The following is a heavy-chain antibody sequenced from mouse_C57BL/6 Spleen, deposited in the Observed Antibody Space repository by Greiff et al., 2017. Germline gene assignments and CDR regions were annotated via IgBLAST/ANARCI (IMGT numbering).Heavy chain of an antibody. CDR3: ARRTGTGFAY. CDR1: GYAFSSYW. CDR2: IYPGDGDT. V-gene: IGHV1-80*01. D-gene: IGHD4-1*01. Sequence: VHLVESGAELVKPGASVKISCKASGYAFSSYWMNWVKQRPGKGLEWIGQIYPGDGDTNYNGKFKGKATLTADKSSSTAYMQRSSLTSEDSAVYFCARRTGTGFAYWGQGTLVTVSA. J-gene: IGHJ3*01.